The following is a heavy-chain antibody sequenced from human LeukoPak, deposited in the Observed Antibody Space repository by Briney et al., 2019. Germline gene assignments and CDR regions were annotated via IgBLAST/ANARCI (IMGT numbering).Heavy chain of an antibody. Sequence: PGGSLRLSCAASGFTFTTYWMSWVRQAPGKGLEWVANIKQDGSEKYYVDSVKGRFAISRDNAKNFLFLQMNALSVEDTAVYYCAKDSLLTVVSPVAASWGQGIQVTVSS. V-gene: IGHV3-7*01. CDR2: IKQDGSEK. J-gene: IGHJ5*02. CDR3: AKDSLLTVVSPVAAS. D-gene: IGHD4-23*01. CDR1: GFTFTTYW.